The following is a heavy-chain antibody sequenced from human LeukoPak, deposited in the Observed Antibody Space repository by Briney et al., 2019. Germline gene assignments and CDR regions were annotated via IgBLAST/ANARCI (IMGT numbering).Heavy chain of an antibody. Sequence: PSQTLSLTCTVSGGSINSGGYYWSWIRQHPGKGLEWIGYMYYSGSRYYNPSLKSRVTISVATTKNLFSLKLSSVTAADTAVYYCARDLRSSGYYYGMDVWGQGTTVTVSS. D-gene: IGHD3-22*01. CDR3: ARDLRSSGYYYGMDV. CDR1: GGSINSGGYY. CDR2: MYYSGSR. J-gene: IGHJ6*02. V-gene: IGHV4-31*03.